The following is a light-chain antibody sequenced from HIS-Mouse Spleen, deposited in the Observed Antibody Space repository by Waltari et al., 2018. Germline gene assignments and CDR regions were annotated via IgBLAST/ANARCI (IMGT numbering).Light chain of an antibody. V-gene: IGKV1-5*03. CDR2: KAS. Sequence: DIQMTQSPSTLSASVGDRVTITCRASQSISSWLAWYQQKPGKAPKLLIYKASSVESGVPSRFSGSGSGTEFTRTISSLQPDDFATYYCQQYNSYSMYTFGQGTKLEIK. J-gene: IGKJ2*01. CDR1: QSISSW. CDR3: QQYNSYSMYT.